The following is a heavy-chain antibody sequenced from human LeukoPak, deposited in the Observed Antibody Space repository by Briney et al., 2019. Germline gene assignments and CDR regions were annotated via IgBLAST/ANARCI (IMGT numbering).Heavy chain of an antibody. CDR1: GYIFTSYG. CDR3: ARAGAYCGGDCYSEH. J-gene: IGHJ1*01. Sequence: GASVKVSCKASGYIFTSYGISWVRQAPGQGLEWMGWISGYNGNTIYAQKLQGRVTMTTDTSTSTAYMELSSLRSEDTAVYYCARAGAYCGGDCYSEHWGQGTLVTVSS. CDR2: ISGYNGNT. V-gene: IGHV1-18*01. D-gene: IGHD2-21*01.